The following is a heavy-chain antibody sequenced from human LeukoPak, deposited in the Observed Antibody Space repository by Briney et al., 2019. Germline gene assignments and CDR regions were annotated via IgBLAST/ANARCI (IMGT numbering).Heavy chain of an antibody. CDR2: IRSNSATI. D-gene: IGHD3-10*01. CDR3: ARGRLLSNYWYFDL. CDR1: GFTFSTYS. Sequence: GGSLRLSCAASGFTFSTYSVNWVRQAPGKGLEWVSYIRSNSATIYYADSVKGRFTISRDNAENSLYLQMNSLRDEDTAVYYCARGRLLSNYWYFDLWGRGTLVTVSS. V-gene: IGHV3-48*02. J-gene: IGHJ2*01.